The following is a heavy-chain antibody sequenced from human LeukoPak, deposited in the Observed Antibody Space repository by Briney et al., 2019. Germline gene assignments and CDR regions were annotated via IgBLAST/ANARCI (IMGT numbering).Heavy chain of an antibody. Sequence: SETLSLTCTLSGGSISNYYWNWIRQPPGKGLDWIGYIYYSGSTKYNPSLKSRVTISVDTSKNQFSLRLSSVTAADTAVYYCARDSSAYNNLDYWGQGTLITVSS. CDR3: ARDSSAYNNLDY. V-gene: IGHV4-59*12. CDR2: IYYSGST. CDR1: GGSISNYY. D-gene: IGHD3-22*01. J-gene: IGHJ4*02.